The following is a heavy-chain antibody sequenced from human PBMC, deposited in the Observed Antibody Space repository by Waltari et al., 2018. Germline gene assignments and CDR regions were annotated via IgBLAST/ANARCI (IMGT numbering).Heavy chain of an antibody. CDR3: ARGTPTVYIDY. CDR2: ISYDGSNK. V-gene: IGHV3-30*01. CDR1: GFPFSSYA. D-gene: IGHD4-4*01. J-gene: IGHJ4*02. Sequence: VQLVESGGGVVQSGRSLSLSCAASGFPFSSYAMHWVRQAPGKGLEWVAVISYDGSNKYYADSVKGRFTISRDNSKNTLYLQMNSLRAEDTAVYYCARGTPTVYIDYWGQGTLVTVSS.